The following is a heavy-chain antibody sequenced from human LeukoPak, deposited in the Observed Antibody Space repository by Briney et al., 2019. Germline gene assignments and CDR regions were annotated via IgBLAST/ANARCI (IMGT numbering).Heavy chain of an antibody. D-gene: IGHD3-9*01. CDR1: GFSLSPTGAA. CDR3: AHGSFPDCDILTDFDY. Sequence: SGPTLVKPTQTLTLTCTFSGFSLSPTGAAVGWIRQPPGKALEWLALISCDVDKRYSPSLKSRLTITKDTSKNQVVLTMTNMDPVDTATYYCAHGSFPDCDILTDFDYWGQGTLVTVSS. J-gene: IGHJ4*02. V-gene: IGHV2-5*02. CDR2: ISCDVDK.